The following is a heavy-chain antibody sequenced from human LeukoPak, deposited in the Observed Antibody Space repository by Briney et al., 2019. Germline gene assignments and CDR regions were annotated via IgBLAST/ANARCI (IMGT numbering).Heavy chain of an antibody. J-gene: IGHJ4*02. CDR1: GFTFSSNY. V-gene: IGHV3-53*01. CDR2: IYSGGST. CDR3: ARGYVDTAMVTARGLDY. Sequence: PGGSLRLSCAASGFTFSSNYMSWVRQAPGKGVEGVSVIYSGGSTYYADSVKGRFTISRDNSKNTLYLQMNSLRAEDTAVYYCARGYVDTAMVTARGLDYWGQGTLVTVSS. D-gene: IGHD5-18*01.